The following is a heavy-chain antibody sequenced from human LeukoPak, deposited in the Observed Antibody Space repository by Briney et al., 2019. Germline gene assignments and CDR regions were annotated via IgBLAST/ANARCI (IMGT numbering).Heavy chain of an antibody. Sequence: GGSLRLSCAASGFTVSSNYMSWVRQAPGKGLEWVAVIWYDGSNKYYADSVKGRFTISRDNSKNTLYLQMNSLRAEDTAVYYCARDYSYGFGRFFDYWGQGTLVTVSS. V-gene: IGHV3-33*08. CDR2: IWYDGSNK. CDR1: GFTVSSNY. J-gene: IGHJ4*02. CDR3: ARDYSYGFGRFFDY. D-gene: IGHD5-18*01.